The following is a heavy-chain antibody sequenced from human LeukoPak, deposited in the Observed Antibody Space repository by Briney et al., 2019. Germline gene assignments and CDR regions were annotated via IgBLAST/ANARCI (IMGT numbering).Heavy chain of an antibody. CDR1: GYTFTSYG. CDR2: ISAYNGNT. D-gene: IGHD4-17*01. V-gene: IGHV1-18*01. J-gene: IGHJ6*04. CDR3: ARDLVGRGDPLLGV. Sequence: GASVKVSCKASGYTFTSYGISWVRQAPAQGLEWMGWISAYNGNTNSAQKLQGRVTMATDTSTSTAYMELRSLRSDDTAVYYCARDLVGRGDPLLGVWGKGTTVTVSS.